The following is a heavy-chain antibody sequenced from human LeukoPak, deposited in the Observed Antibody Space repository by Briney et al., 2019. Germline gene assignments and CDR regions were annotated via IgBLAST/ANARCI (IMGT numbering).Heavy chain of an antibody. CDR3: AAGRYYYYYMDV. CDR1: GFTFTSSA. CDR2: IVVGSGNT. D-gene: IGHD3-9*01. J-gene: IGHJ6*03. V-gene: IGHV1-58*01. Sequence: SVKVSCKASGFTFTSSAVQWVRQARGQRLEWIGWIVVGSGNTNYAQKFQERVTITRDMSTSTAYMELSSLRSEDTAVYYCAAGRYYYYYMDVWGKGTTVTVSS.